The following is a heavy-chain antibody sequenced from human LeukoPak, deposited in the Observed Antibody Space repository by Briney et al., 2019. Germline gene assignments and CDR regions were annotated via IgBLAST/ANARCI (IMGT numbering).Heavy chain of an antibody. CDR1: GGSISSYY. V-gene: IGHV4-59*01. Sequence: SETLSLTCTVSGGSISSYYWSWIRQPPGKGLEWIGYIYYSGSTNYNPSLKSRVTVSVDTSKNQFSLKLSSVTAADTAVYYCARAGGYSYGSFDYWGQGTLVTVSS. J-gene: IGHJ4*02. D-gene: IGHD5-18*01. CDR3: ARAGGYSYGSFDY. CDR2: IYYSGST.